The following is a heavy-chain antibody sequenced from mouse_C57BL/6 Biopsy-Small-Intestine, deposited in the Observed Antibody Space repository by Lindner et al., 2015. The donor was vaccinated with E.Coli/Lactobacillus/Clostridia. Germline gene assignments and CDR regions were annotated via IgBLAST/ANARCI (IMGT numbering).Heavy chain of an antibody. CDR3: AREGPWPFAY. J-gene: IGHJ3*01. CDR2: INPKYGTT. V-gene: IGHV1-39*01. Sequence: VQLQESGPEQVKPGASVKISCKASGYLFTDHNMNWVKQTNGKRLEWIGVINPKYGTTSYNQKFKGKATLTVDQSSSTAYMQLQSLTSEDSAVYYCAREGPWPFAYWGQGTLVTVSA. CDR1: GYLFTDHN.